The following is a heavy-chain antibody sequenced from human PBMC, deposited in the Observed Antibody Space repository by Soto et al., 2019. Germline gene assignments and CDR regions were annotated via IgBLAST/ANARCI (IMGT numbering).Heavy chain of an antibody. V-gene: IGHV4-30-4*01. CDR1: GGSISSGDYY. Sequence: QVQLQESGPGLVKPSQTLSLTCTVSGGSISSGDYYWRWIRQRPGKGLEWIGYSYHSGSTYYNPSLKSRVTISVNTSKNQFSLKLSSVTAADTAVYYCARERPDGARLDPWGQGTLVTVSS. CDR2: SYHSGST. CDR3: ARERPDGARLDP. D-gene: IGHD6-6*01. J-gene: IGHJ5*02.